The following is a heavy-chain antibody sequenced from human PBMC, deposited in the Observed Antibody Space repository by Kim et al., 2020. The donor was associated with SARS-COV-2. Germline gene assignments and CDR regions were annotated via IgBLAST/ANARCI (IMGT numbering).Heavy chain of an antibody. D-gene: IGHD6-13*01. CDR2: MRQDGSGN. CDR3: ARSISGTEAPRIGVYFHH. Sequence: GGSLRLSCAASGFTFSSYWMSWVRQAPGKGLEWVATMRQDGSGNFYVDSVRGRFTMSRDNTKNSVFLQMNSLRAEDTAVYYCARSISGTEAPRIGVYFHHGPQGTRLSVSS. V-gene: IGHV3-7*01. J-gene: IGHJ1*01. CDR1: GFTFSSYW.